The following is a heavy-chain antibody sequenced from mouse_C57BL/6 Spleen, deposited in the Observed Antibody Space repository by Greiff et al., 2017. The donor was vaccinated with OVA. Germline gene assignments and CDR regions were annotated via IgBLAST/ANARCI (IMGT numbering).Heavy chain of an antibody. D-gene: IGHD2-1*01. V-gene: IGHV1-61*01. Sequence: QVQLQQPGAELVRPGSSVKLSCKASGYTFTSYWMDWVKQRPGQGLEWIGNIYPSDSETHYNQKFKDKATLTVDKSSSTAYMQLSSLTSEDSAVYYCARDGNFYYYAMDYWGQGTSVTVSS. CDR2: IYPSDSET. J-gene: IGHJ4*01. CDR1: GYTFTSYW. CDR3: ARDGNFYYYAMDY.